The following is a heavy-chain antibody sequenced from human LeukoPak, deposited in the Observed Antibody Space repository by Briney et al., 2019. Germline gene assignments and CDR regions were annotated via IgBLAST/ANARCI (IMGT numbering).Heavy chain of an antibody. CDR1: GFTFSSYA. J-gene: IGHJ6*02. V-gene: IGHV3-23*01. Sequence: GGSLRLSCVASGFTFSSYAMSWVRQAPGKGLEWVSAISGSGGSTYYADSVKGRFTISRDNSKNTLYLQMNSLRAEDTAVYYCANLGDYYYGMDVRGQGTTVTVSS. CDR3: ANLGDYYYGMDV. CDR2: ISGSGGST.